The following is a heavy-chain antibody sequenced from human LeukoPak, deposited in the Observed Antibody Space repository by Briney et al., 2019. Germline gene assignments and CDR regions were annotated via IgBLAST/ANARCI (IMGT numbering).Heavy chain of an antibody. CDR1: GFNFSSYA. V-gene: IGHV3-30*04. CDR3: ARGYTADAFDI. D-gene: IGHD1-14*01. CDR2: ISYDGSNK. J-gene: IGHJ3*02. Sequence: GGSLRLSCAASGFNFSSYAMHWVRQAPGKGLEWVAVISYDGSNKYYADSVKGRFTISRDNSKNTLYLQMNSLRAEDTAVYYCARGYTADAFDIWGQGTMVTVSS.